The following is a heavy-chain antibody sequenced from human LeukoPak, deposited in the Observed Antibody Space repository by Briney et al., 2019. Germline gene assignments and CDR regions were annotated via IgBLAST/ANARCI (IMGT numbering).Heavy chain of an antibody. V-gene: IGHV1-2*02. CDR2: INPNSGGT. Sequence: ASVKVSCKASGYTFTGYYIHWVRQAPGQGLEWMGWINPNSGGTNYAQKFQGRVTMTRDTSISTAYMDLSSLRSDDTAVYYCTREDDSSGYRPFDIWRQGTMVTVSS. CDR3: TREDDSSGYRPFDI. J-gene: IGHJ3*02. D-gene: IGHD3-22*01. CDR1: GYTFTGYY.